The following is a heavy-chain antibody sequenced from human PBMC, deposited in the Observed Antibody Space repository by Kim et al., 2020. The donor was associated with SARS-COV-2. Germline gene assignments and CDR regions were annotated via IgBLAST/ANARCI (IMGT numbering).Heavy chain of an antibody. CDR1: GFTFSSYG. CDR3: ARGHIVATIPYYYGMDV. D-gene: IGHD5-12*01. CDR2: IWYDGSNK. V-gene: IGHV3-33*01. J-gene: IGHJ6*02. Sequence: GGSLRLSCAASGFTFSSYGMHWVRQAPGKGLEWVAVIWYDGSNKYYADSVKGRITISRDNSKNTLYLQMNSLRAEDTAVYYCARGHIVATIPYYYGMDVWGQGTTVTVSS.